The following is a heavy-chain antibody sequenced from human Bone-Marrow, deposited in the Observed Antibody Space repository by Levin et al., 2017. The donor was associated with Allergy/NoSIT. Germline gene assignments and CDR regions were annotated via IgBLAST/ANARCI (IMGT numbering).Heavy chain of an antibody. CDR2: INWDDDK. D-gene: IGHD4-17*01. V-gene: IGHV2-5*02. Sequence: KGSGPTLVKPTQTLTLTCAFSGFSVSTGGVGVGWIRQPPGKALEWLALINWDDDKSYSPSLKSRLTITKDTSKSQVVLTMTNMDPVDTATYYCAHRRDYGVWYFDFWGQGTLVTVSS. CDR1: GFSVSTGGVG. J-gene: IGHJ4*02. CDR3: AHRRDYGVWYFDF.